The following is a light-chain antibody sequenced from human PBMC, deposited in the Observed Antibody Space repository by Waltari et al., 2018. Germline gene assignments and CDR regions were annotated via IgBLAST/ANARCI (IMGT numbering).Light chain of an antibody. CDR1: QSVSTY. Sequence: AIRMTQSPSSLSASTGDRVTITCRASQSVSTYLAWYQQKPGKAPKLLIYAASTLQRGVPLRFSGSGSGTDFTLSISCLQSEDVAVYYCQQYYTIPLTFGQGTRLEIK. CDR2: AAS. V-gene: IGKV1-8*01. CDR3: QQYYTIPLT. J-gene: IGKJ5*01.